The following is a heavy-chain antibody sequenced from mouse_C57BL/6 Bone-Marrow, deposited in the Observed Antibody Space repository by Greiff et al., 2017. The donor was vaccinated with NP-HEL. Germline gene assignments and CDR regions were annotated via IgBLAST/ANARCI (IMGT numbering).Heavy chain of an antibody. CDR1: GYTFTSYT. D-gene: IGHD2-3*01. CDR2: INPSSGYT. V-gene: IGHV1-4*01. Sequence: QVQLQQSGAELARPGASVKMSCKASGYTFTSYTMHWVKQRPGQGLEWIGYINPSSGYTKYNQKFKDKATLTADKSSSTAYMQLSSLTSEDSAVYYCAREGWLLRFFAYWGQGTLVTVSA. J-gene: IGHJ3*01. CDR3: AREGWLLRFFAY.